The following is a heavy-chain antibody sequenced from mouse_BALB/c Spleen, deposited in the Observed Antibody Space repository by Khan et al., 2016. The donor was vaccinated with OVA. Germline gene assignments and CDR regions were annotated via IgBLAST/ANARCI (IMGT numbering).Heavy chain of an antibody. CDR2: IYPFNDAT. D-gene: IGHD1-1*01. CDR1: GYTFTSYV. CDR3: APGGCYYVSFVY. Sequence: EVQLQQSGPEVVKPGASVKMSCKASGYTFTSYVMHWVKQKTGQGLEWIGYIYPFNDATKFNEKFNGKATLTSDKSSSTAYMELSSMTSEDSAVDYWAPGGCYYVSFVYWGQGTLGTVSA. J-gene: IGHJ3*01. V-gene: IGHV1S136*01.